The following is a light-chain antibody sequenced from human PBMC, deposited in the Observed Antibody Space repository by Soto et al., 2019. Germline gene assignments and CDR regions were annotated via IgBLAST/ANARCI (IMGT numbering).Light chain of an antibody. Sequence: IPMTQSPSTLSASVGDTGTVTCRASQSVSGWLAWYQQKPGEAPKLLIYDASALPRGVPSRFSGSGSGTKFRLAIASLQPDDFTTDYCQQYETFSRTLGAGTNVDIK. CDR2: DAS. J-gene: IGKJ3*01. CDR1: QSVSGW. V-gene: IGKV1-5*01. CDR3: QQYETFSRT.